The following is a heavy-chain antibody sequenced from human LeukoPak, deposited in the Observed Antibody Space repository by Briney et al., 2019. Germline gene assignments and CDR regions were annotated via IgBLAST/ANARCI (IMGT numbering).Heavy chain of an antibody. CDR3: ARTVPAAPFDY. CDR2: IYYSGTT. CDR1: GGFISYYY. V-gene: IGHV4-59*12. J-gene: IGHJ4*02. Sequence: SETLSLTCTVSGGFISYYYWSWIRQSPGKGLEWIGYIYYSGTTNYNPSLKSRVTISVDTSKNQFSLKLSSVTAADTAVYYCARTVPAAPFDYWGQGTLVTVSS. D-gene: IGHD2-2*01.